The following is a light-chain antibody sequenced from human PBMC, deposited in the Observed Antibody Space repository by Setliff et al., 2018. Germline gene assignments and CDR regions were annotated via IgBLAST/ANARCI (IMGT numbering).Light chain of an antibody. V-gene: IGLV1-40*01. CDR2: SNN. CDR3: AAWDNSLSVVE. Sequence: QSVLTQPPSVSGAPGQRVTISCTGSSSNIGAGYEVHWYQQIPGTAPKLLIYSNNQRPSGVPDRFSGSRSGTSASLAISGLQSEDEADYFCAAWDNSLSVVEFGGGTKVTVL. CDR1: SSNIGAGYE. J-gene: IGLJ2*01.